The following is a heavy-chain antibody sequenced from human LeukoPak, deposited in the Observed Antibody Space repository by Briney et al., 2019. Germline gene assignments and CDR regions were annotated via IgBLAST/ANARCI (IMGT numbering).Heavy chain of an antibody. D-gene: IGHD3-22*01. CDR3: ARDPHYYDSSGYPVPPEYYFDY. CDR1: GYTFTGYY. Sequence: ASVKVSCKASGYTFTGYYMHWVRQAPGQGLEWMGWINPNSGGTNYAQKFQGRVTMTRDTSISTAYMELRSLRSDDTAVYYCARDPHYYDSSGYPVPPEYYFDYWGQGTLVTVSS. CDR2: INPNSGGT. J-gene: IGHJ4*02. V-gene: IGHV1-2*02.